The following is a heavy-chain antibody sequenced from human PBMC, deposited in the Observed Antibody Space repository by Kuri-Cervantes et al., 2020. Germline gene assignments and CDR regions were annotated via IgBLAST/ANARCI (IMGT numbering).Heavy chain of an antibody. CDR1: GGSISSGGYS. D-gene: IGHD6-13*01. J-gene: IGHJ4*02. CDR2: IYYSGST. CDR3: ARYSSSWYLDY. Sequence: SETLSLTCAVSGGSISSGGYSWSWIRQPPGKGLEWIGYIYYSGSTNYNPSLKSRVTISVDTSKNQFSLKLSSVTAADTAVYYCARYSSSWYLDYWGQGTLVTVSS. V-gene: IGHV4-61*08.